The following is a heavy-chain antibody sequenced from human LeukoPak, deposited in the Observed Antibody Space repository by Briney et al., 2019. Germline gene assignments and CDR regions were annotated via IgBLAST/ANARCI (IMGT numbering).Heavy chain of an antibody. D-gene: IGHD3-10*01. J-gene: IGHJ4*02. Sequence: GTSLRLSCAASGFTFTSYGMHWVRQAPGKGLEGVALITYDGYYKYYSDSVKGRFTISSDTSKNTMYLQMNSLRAEDTAVYYCARDLSPVVRASPMGYWGQGTLVTVSS. CDR1: GFTFTSYG. CDR3: ARDLSPVVRASPMGY. V-gene: IGHV3-30*03. CDR2: ITYDGYYK.